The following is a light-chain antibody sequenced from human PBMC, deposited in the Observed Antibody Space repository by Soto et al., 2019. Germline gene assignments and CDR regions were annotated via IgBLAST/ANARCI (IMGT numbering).Light chain of an antibody. CDR2: DAS. CDR3: QQYDDLPRT. V-gene: IGKV1-33*01. J-gene: IGKJ4*01. Sequence: DIQMTQSPSSLSASVGDRVTISCQASQDITNYLSWYQQKPGKAPALLIYDASNLEIGVPSRFSGRGSGTDFTLVISSLQPEDFATYFCQQYDDLPRTFGGGTKVEVK. CDR1: QDITNY.